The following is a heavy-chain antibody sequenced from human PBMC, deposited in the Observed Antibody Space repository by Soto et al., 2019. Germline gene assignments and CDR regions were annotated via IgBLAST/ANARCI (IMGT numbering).Heavy chain of an antibody. CDR1: GGTFSSYT. V-gene: IGHV1-69*02. D-gene: IGHD3-10*01. Sequence: GASVKVSCKASGGTFSSYTISWVRQAPGQGLEWMGRIIPILGIANYAQKFQGRVTITADKSTSTAYMELSSLRSEDTAVYYCARLWFGELLPNAFDIWGQGTMVNVSS. CDR2: IIPILGIA. CDR3: ARLWFGELLPNAFDI. J-gene: IGHJ3*02.